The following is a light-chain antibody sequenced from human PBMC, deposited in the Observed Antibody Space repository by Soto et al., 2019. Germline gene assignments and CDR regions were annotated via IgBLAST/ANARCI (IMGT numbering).Light chain of an antibody. CDR2: GAS. Sequence: EIVLTQSPGTLSLSPGERATLSCRASQSVSSSYLAWYQQKPGQAPRLLIYGASIRATGIPDRFSGSGSGRYFTLTISSLEPEDFAVYYCQQYGSSPGTFGQGTKVEIK. V-gene: IGKV3-20*01. CDR3: QQYGSSPGT. CDR1: QSVSSSY. J-gene: IGKJ1*01.